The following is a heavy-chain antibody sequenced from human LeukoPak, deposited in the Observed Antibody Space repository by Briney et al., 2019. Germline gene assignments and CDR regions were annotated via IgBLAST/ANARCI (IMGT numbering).Heavy chain of an antibody. D-gene: IGHD1-14*01. CDR2: LDSEDGET. CDR1: GGIFSSYA. V-gene: IGHV1-24*01. J-gene: IGHJ4*02. CDR3: ATDIIGY. Sequence: ASVKVSCKASGGIFSSYAISWVRQAPGQGLEWMGGLDSEDGETTYAQKFQGRVTMTEDTSTDTAYMELSSLRSEDTAVYYCATDIIGYWGQGTLVTVSS.